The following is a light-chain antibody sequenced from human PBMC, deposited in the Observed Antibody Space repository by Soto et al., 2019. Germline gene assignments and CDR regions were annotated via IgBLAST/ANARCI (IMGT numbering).Light chain of an antibody. CDR1: QSVSSSY. V-gene: IGKV3-20*01. CDR3: QQYGSSTLT. J-gene: IGKJ4*01. Sequence: EIVLTQSPGTLSLSPGERATLSCRASQSVSSSYLAWYQQKPGQAPRLLIYGASSRATGIPDRFSGSGSGTDFTLTISRLETEDFDVYYCQQYGSSTLTLGGGTKV. CDR2: GAS.